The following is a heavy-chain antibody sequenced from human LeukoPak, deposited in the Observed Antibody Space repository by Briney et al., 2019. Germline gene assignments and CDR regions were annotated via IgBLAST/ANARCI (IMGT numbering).Heavy chain of an antibody. D-gene: IGHD3-16*02. CDR1: GFSFSSYW. V-gene: IGHV3-74*01. CDR2: INRDGSST. J-gene: IGHJ4*02. Sequence: GGSLRLSCVASGFSFSSYWMHWVRQAPGKGLVWVSRINRDGSSTGYADSVKGRFAISRDNAKNTLYLQMNSLRAEDTAVYYCARTFGSYVWGSYRYIDYWGQGTLVTVSS. CDR3: ARTFGSYVWGSYRYIDY.